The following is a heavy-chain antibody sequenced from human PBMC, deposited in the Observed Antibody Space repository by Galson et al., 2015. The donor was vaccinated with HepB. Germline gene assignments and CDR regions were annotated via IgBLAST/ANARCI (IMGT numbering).Heavy chain of an antibody. D-gene: IGHD6-6*01. J-gene: IGHJ4*02. V-gene: IGHV3-30*18. Sequence: SLRLSCAASGFTFSSYGMHWVRQAPGKGLEWVAVISYDGSNKYYADSVKGRFTISRDNSKNTLYLQMNSLRAEDTAVYYCAKDSGAARVFDYWGQGTLVTVSS. CDR3: AKDSGAARVFDY. CDR1: GFTFSSYG. CDR2: ISYDGSNK.